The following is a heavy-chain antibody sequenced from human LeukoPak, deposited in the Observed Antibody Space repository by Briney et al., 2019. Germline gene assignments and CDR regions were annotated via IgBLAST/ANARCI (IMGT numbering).Heavy chain of an antibody. CDR3: AKSVGPSLHWFDP. CDR1: GFTFSSYA. V-gene: IGHV3-23*01. Sequence: GGSLRLSCAASGFTFSSYAMSWARQAPGKGLEWVSTISGNGGNIFYADSVKGRFTISRDNSKNTLYLQMISLRAEDTAVYRCAKSVGPSLHWFDPWGQGTLVTVSS. J-gene: IGHJ5*02. CDR2: ISGNGGNI.